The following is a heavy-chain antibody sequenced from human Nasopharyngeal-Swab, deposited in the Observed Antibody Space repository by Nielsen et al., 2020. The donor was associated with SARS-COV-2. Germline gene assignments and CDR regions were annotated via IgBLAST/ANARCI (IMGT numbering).Heavy chain of an antibody. CDR3: ARLIGARSTDAFDI. D-gene: IGHD2/OR15-2a*01. V-gene: IGHV5-51*01. CDR1: GYSFSSYW. J-gene: IGHJ3*02. CDR2: IYPGDSDT. Sequence: GGSLRLSCWGSGYSFSSYWIGWVRQMPGKGLEWMGVIYPGDSDTRYSPSFQGQVTISVDKSITTAYLQWSSLKASDTAMYYCARLIGARSTDAFDIWGQGTMVTVSS.